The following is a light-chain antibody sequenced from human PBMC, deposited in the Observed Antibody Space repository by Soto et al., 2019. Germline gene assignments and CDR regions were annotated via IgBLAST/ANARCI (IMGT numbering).Light chain of an antibody. Sequence: PASVFRTLRQSITISCTGTRSDIGGSNYVSRYQQHPGKAPKLIIHTVTNRHSGVSDRFSGSQFHNTPSLIIFGLQAEDEAYYYYCSHRSTTGVFGSGTKGTVL. V-gene: IGLV2-14*01. J-gene: IGLJ1*01. CDR1: RSDIGGSNY. CDR3: CSHRSTTGV. CDR2: TVT.